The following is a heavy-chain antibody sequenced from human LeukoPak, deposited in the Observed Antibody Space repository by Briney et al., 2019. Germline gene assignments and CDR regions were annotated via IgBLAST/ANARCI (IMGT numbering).Heavy chain of an antibody. CDR2: ISGSGDRT. D-gene: IGHD2-2*01. CDR1: GFTFSNYA. J-gene: IGHJ4*02. V-gene: IGHV3-23*01. CDR3: AKSIVVVAAALDY. Sequence: GGSLRLSCEASGFTFSNYAMSWVRQAPGKGLEWVSAISGSGDRTHYADSVKGRFTISRDNSKNTLYLQMNSLRAEDTAVYYCAKSIVVVAAALDYWGQGTLVTVSS.